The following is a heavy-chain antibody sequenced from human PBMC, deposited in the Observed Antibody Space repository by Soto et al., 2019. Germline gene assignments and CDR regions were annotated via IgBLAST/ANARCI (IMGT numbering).Heavy chain of an antibody. V-gene: IGHV3-30*03. D-gene: IGHD3-22*01. CDR2: ISDDGTKK. J-gene: IGHJ4*02. CDR1: RFTFSNYG. Sequence: QVQLVESGGGVVQPGKSLRLSCAASRFTFSNYGMHWVRQAPGKGLEWVALISDDGTKKYYADSVKGRFTISRDNSKNTPYLQMNSLRAEDTAVYFCARELYYYDSSGYYPLENWGQGTLVTVSS. CDR3: ARELYYYDSSGYYPLEN.